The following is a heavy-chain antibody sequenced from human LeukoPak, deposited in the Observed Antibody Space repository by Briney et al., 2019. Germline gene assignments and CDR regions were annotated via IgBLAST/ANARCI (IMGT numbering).Heavy chain of an antibody. CDR3: AREGDSSGYYSGPFDY. J-gene: IGHJ4*02. CDR2: IWYDGSNK. V-gene: IGHV3-33*01. D-gene: IGHD3-22*01. Sequence: GGSLRLSCAASGFTFSSCGMHWVRQAPGKGLEWVAVIWYDGSNKYYADSAKGRFTISRDNSKNTLYLQMNSLRAEDTAVYYCAREGDSSGYYSGPFDYWGQGTLVTVSS. CDR1: GFTFSSCG.